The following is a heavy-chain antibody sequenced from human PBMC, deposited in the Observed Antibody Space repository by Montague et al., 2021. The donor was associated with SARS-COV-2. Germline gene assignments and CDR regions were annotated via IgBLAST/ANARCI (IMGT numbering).Heavy chain of an antibody. V-gene: IGHV6-1*01. Sequence: CAISGDSVSSNSAAWNWIRQSPSRGLEWLGRTYYRSKWYNDYAVSVKSRITINPDTSKNQFSLQLNSVTPEDTAVYYCARGGWGAPGTGRLFDYWGQGTLVTVXS. CDR2: TYYRSKWYN. D-gene: IGHD3-10*01. CDR3: ARGGWGAPGTGRLFDY. J-gene: IGHJ4*02. CDR1: GDSVSSNSAA.